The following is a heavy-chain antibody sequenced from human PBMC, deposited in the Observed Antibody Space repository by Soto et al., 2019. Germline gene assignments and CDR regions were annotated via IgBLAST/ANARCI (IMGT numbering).Heavy chain of an antibody. Sequence: QVQLQESGPGLVKPSETLSLTCTVSGGSVSSGSYYWSWIRQPPGKGLEWIGYIYYSGSTRYNPSLKIRVTISVDTPKNQFSLKLISVTAADTAVYYCARGRSSGDSLGYWGQGTLVTVSS. CDR3: ARGRSSGDSLGY. D-gene: IGHD3-22*01. J-gene: IGHJ4*02. CDR1: GGSVSSGSYY. V-gene: IGHV4-61*01. CDR2: IYYSGST.